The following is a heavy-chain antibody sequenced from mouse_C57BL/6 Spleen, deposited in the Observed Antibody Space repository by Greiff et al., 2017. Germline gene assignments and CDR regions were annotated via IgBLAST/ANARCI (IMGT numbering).Heavy chain of an antibody. V-gene: IGHV5-4*01. D-gene: IGHD1-1*01. CDR2: ISDGGSYT. Sequence: EVQLQESGGGLVKPGGSLKLSCAASGFTFSSYAMSWVRQTPEKRLEWVATISDGGSYTYYPDTVKGRFTISRDNAKNNLYLQMSHLKSEDTAMYYCARDYGSSSWFAYWGQGTLVTVSA. CDR1: GFTFSSYA. CDR3: ARDYGSSSWFAY. J-gene: IGHJ3*01.